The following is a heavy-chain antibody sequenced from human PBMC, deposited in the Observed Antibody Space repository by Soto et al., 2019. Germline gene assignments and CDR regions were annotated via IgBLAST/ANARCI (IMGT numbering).Heavy chain of an antibody. V-gene: IGHV1-69*01. Sequence: QVQLVQSGAEVKRPGSSVKVSCKASGVTFGSYGINWVRQAPGQGREWMGGIIPAYGTDNNAQKFQDKLTINADESTSTAYMELSSLISEDTAVDFCARGPIDYMRCRYKEMDVWGQGTTVTVS. CDR3: ARGPIDYMRCRYKEMDV. J-gene: IGHJ6*02. CDR2: IIPAYGTD. D-gene: IGHD4-4*01. CDR1: GVTFGSYG.